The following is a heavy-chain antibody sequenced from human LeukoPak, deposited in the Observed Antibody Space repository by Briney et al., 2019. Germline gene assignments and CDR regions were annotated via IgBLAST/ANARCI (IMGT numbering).Heavy chain of an antibody. D-gene: IGHD5-12*01. V-gene: IGHV3-21*01. CDR1: GFTFSTYS. CDR2: ISSTSIYI. J-gene: IGHJ4*02. CDR3: ARGASAFDY. Sequence: GGSLRLSCAASGFTFSTYSMNWVRQAPGKGREWVSCISSTSIYIYYAESVKGRFTISRDKAKNSLYLQLNSLRAEDTAVYYCARGASAFDYWGQGTLVTVSS.